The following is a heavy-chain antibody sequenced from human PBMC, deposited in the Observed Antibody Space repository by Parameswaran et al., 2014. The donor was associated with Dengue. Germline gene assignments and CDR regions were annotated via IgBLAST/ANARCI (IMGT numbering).Heavy chain of an antibody. CDR3: VHAGGSFDAFDI. D-gene: IGHD6-25*01. V-gene: IGHV3-64D*06. Sequence: WIRQPPGKGLEYVSAISSNGGSTYYADSVKGRFTISRDNSKNTLYLQMSSLRAEDTAVYYCVHAGGSFDAFDIWGQGTMVTVSS. CDR2: ISSNGGST. J-gene: IGHJ3*02.